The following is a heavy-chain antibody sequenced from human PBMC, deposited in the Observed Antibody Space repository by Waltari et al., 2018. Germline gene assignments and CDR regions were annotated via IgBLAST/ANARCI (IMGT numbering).Heavy chain of an antibody. J-gene: IGHJ4*02. CDR2: IYYRGST. D-gene: IGHD6-13*01. Sequence: QVQLQESGPGLVKPSETLSLTCTVSGGSISSYYWSWIRPPPGQGLEWIGYIYYRGSTNYNPTLKSRVTMSVDTSKNQFSLKLSSVTAADTAVYYWARHGSSSSPIRSDYWGQGTLVTVSS. CDR3: ARHGSSSSPIRSDY. CDR1: GGSISSYY. V-gene: IGHV4-59*08.